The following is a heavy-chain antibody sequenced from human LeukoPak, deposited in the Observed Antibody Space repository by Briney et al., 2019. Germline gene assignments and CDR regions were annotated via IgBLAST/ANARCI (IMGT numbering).Heavy chain of an antibody. V-gene: IGHV4-59*01. CDR1: GGSISSYY. CDR2: IYYSGST. CDR3: ARSHSVWTSFDY. J-gene: IGHJ4*02. D-gene: IGHD3/OR15-3a*01. Sequence: PSETLSLTCTVSGGSISSYYWSWIRQPPGKGLEWIGYIYYSGSTNYNPSLKSRVTISVDTSENQFSLKLSSVTAADTAVYYCARSHSVWTSFDYWGQGTLVTVSS.